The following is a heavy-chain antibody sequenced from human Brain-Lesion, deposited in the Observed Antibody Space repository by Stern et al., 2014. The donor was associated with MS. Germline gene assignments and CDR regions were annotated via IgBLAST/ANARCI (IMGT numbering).Heavy chain of an antibody. D-gene: IGHD6-19*01. J-gene: IGHJ4*02. V-gene: IGHV3-30*18. CDR1: GFTFSTYG. Sequence: VQLVESGGGVVQPGRSLRLYCAGSGFTFSTYGMHWVRQAPGKGLEWVALISHDGSKKYYVDSVKGRFTISRDNSKNTMYVHMNSLRDEDTAVYYCAKDRGSGWSLDNWGQGTLVIVSS. CDR3: AKDRGSGWSLDN. CDR2: ISHDGSKK.